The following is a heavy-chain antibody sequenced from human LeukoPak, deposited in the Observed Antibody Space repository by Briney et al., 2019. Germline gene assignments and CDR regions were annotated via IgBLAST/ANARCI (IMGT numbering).Heavy chain of an antibody. V-gene: IGHV4-61*02. CDR1: GGSITSTTXX. Sequence: SETLSLTCSVSGGSITSTTXXXXXXRXXXXXXXEWXXXXXTRXTTXXXXXXXXXLTXXLDRSRNQFSLNLNSVTAADTAVYYCARGNWEPLECWGQGTLVTVSS. CDR3: ARGNWEPLEC. D-gene: IGHD1-26*01. CDR2: XXTRXTT. J-gene: IGHJ4*02.